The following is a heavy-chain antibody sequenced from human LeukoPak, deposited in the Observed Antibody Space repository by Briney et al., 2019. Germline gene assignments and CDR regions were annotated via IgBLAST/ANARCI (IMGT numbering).Heavy chain of an antibody. CDR1: GFTFSSYA. J-gene: IGHJ6*03. CDR3: ASAHIVVVPAATRDYYYYMDV. V-gene: IGHV3-48*01. CDR2: ISSSSSTI. Sequence: PGGSLRLSCAASGFTFSSYAMSWVRQAPGKGLEWVSYISSSSSTIYYADSVKGRFTISRDNAKNSLYLQMNSLRAEDTAVYYCASAHIVVVPAATRDYYYYMDVWGKGTTVTVSS. D-gene: IGHD2-2*01.